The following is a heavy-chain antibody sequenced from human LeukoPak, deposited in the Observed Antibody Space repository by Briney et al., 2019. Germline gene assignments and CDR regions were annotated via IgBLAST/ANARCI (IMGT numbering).Heavy chain of an antibody. CDR1: GYTFTTYG. CDR3: TRDSGNDY. V-gene: IGHV7-4-1*02. D-gene: IGHD3-10*01. CDR2: INTNTGNP. J-gene: IGHJ4*02. Sequence: ASVKVSCKASGYTFTTYGMNWVRQAPGQGLEWMGWINTNTGNPTYAQGFTGRFVFSLNTSVSTAYLQFSGLKADDTAIYYCTRDSGNDYWGQGTLVTVSS.